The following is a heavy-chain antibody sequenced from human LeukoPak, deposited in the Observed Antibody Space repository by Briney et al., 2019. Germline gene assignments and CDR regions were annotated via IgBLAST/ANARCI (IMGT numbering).Heavy chain of an antibody. D-gene: IGHD3-3*01. J-gene: IGHJ4*02. CDR1: GFTVSSDY. Sequence: PGWSLRLSCAASGFTVSSDYMSWVRQAPGKGLEWVSVIYSGGSTCYADSVKGRFTISRDNSKNTLYLQMNSLRAEDTAVYYCARNYDFHYYFDYWGQGTLVTVSS. CDR2: IYSGGST. V-gene: IGHV3-66*01. CDR3: ARNYDFHYYFDY.